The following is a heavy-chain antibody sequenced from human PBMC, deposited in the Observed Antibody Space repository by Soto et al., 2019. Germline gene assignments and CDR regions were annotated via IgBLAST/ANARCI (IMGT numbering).Heavy chain of an antibody. V-gene: IGHV1-69*01. J-gene: IGHJ4*02. D-gene: IGHD3-22*01. Sequence: VKVSCKASGGTFNKYAIDWVRQAPGQGLEWMGGIIPLFGTANYAQKFQGRVTITADEATSTAYMELSSLRSEDTAVYYCARQFDYDTSGYYYAYWGQGTLVTVSS. CDR2: IIPLFGTA. CDR1: GGTFNKYA. CDR3: ARQFDYDTSGYYYAY.